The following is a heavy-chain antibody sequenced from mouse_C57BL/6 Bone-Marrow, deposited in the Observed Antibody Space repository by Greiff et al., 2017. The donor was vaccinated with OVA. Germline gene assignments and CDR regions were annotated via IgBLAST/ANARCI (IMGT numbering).Heavy chain of an antibody. CDR2: ISSGRSTI. V-gene: IGHV5-17*01. CDR3: AGGYYGSSYDYFDY. CDR1: GFTFSDYG. D-gene: IGHD1-1*01. Sequence: EVKLMESGGGLVKPGGSLKLSCAASGFTFSDYGMHWVRQAPEKGLEWVAYISSGRSTIYYADTVKGRFTISRDNAKNTLFRQMTSLRSEDTAMYYCAGGYYGSSYDYFDYWGQGTTLTVSS. J-gene: IGHJ2*01.